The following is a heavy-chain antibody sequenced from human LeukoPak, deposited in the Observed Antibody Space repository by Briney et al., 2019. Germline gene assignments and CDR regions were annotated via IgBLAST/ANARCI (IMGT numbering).Heavy chain of an antibody. D-gene: IGHD3-22*01. CDR1: GDSVSTNSAA. Sequence: SQTLSLSCAISGDSVSTNSAAWNWIRQSRSRGLEWLGMTYYRSKWYNDYAPSVQSRITISPDTSKNQFSLQLKSVTPEDTALYYCARASYYDTSGPLGAFDIWGQGTMVTVSS. J-gene: IGHJ3*02. CDR2: TYYRSKWYN. V-gene: IGHV6-1*01. CDR3: ARASYYDTSGPLGAFDI.